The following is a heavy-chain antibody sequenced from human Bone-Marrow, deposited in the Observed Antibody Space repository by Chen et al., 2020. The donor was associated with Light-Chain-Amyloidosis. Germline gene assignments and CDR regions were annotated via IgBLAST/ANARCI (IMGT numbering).Heavy chain of an antibody. CDR3: VKEISLSGTYTSDGFDY. Sequence: EVQLVESGGGSVQPGRSLRLPCAASGFRFDDYDMHWVRQRPGKGLEWVSIINWNSQRIGYADSVKGRFTTSRDNSKNSLYLHMTSLRPEDTARYYCVKEISLSGTYTSDGFDYWGQGTVVSVSS. J-gene: IGHJ4*03. CDR1: GFRFDDYD. V-gene: IGHV3-9*01. D-gene: IGHD1-26*01. CDR2: INWNSQRI.